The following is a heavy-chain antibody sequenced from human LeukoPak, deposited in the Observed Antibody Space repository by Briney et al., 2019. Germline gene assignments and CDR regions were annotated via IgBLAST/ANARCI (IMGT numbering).Heavy chain of an antibody. Sequence: GGSLRLSCAASGFSFSSYDVSWVRQAPGKGPEWVLSISGGGGTTYNADTMKGRFTNSRDNSKNTLYLQTNSLRAEDTAVYYCARDRDIVVVNWFDPWGRGTLVTVSS. CDR2: ISGGGGTT. J-gene: IGHJ5*02. V-gene: IGHV3-23*01. CDR1: GFSFSSYD. CDR3: ARDRDIVVVNWFDP. D-gene: IGHD2-2*01.